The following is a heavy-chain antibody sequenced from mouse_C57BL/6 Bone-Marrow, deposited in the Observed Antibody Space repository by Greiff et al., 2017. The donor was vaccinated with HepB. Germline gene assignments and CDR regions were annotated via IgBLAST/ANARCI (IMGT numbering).Heavy chain of an antibody. CDR3: TREGDLDDYDQEN. CDR1: GYTFTSYW. V-gene: IGHV1-5*01. D-gene: IGHD2-4*01. CDR2: IYPGNSDT. J-gene: IGHJ2*01. Sequence: EVQLQQSGTVLTRPGASVKMSCKTSGYTFTSYWMHWVKQRPGQGLEWIGAIYPGNSDTSYNQKFKGKAKLTAVTSASTAYMELSSLTNEDSAVYYCTREGDLDDYDQENWGQGTTLTVSS.